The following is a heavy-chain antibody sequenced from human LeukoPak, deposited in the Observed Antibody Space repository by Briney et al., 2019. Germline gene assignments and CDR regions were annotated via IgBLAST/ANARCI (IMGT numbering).Heavy chain of an antibody. D-gene: IGHD5-24*01. Sequence: ASVKVSCKTSGYSFTSYNLHWVRQAPGQRLEWMGIIKPSGGNTNYAQKFQGRVTMTRDTSTSTVYMELSSLKSEDTAVYYCARVRDGYNDAYDIWGQGTMVTVSS. CDR1: GYSFTSYN. J-gene: IGHJ3*02. CDR2: IKPSGGNT. CDR3: ARVRDGYNDAYDI. V-gene: IGHV1-46*01.